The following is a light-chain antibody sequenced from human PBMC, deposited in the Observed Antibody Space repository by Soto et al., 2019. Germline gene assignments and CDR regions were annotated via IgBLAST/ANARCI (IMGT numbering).Light chain of an antibody. V-gene: IGLV1-51*01. CDR1: SSNIGNNY. CDR2: DNN. Sequence: QSVLTQPPSVSAAPGQKGTISFSGSSSNIGNNYVSWYQQLPGTAPKLLIYDNNKRPSGIPDRFSGSKSGTSATLGITGLQTGDEADYYCGTWDSSLSAGVFGGGTKVTVL. CDR3: GTWDSSLSAGV. J-gene: IGLJ3*02.